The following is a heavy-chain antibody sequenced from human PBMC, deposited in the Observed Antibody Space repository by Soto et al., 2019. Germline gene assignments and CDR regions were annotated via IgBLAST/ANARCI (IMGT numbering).Heavy chain of an antibody. CDR2: IYYSGST. CDR3: ASEQLGPFDY. V-gene: IGHV4-39*01. D-gene: IGHD6-6*01. CDR1: GGSISSSSYY. Sequence: SETLSLTCTVSGGSISSSSYYWGWIRQPPGKGLEWIGSIYYSGSTYYNPSLKSRVTISVDTSKNQFSLKLSSVTAADTAVYYCASEQLGPFDYWGQGTLVNVS. J-gene: IGHJ4*02.